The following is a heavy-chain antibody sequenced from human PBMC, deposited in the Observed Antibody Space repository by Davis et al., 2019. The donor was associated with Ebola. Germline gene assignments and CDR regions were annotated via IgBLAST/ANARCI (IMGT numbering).Heavy chain of an antibody. CDR2: IRFDGSNK. D-gene: IGHD6-19*01. CDR3: SGLGASSGWYLP. Sequence: GESLKISCAASGFTFSTYNMHWVRQAPGKGLEWMAFIRFDGSNKYYADSVKGRFTISRDNSKNTLYLQMNSLRAEDTAVYYCSGLGASSGWYLPWGQGTLVTVSS. J-gene: IGHJ5*02. CDR1: GFTFSTYN. V-gene: IGHV3-30*02.